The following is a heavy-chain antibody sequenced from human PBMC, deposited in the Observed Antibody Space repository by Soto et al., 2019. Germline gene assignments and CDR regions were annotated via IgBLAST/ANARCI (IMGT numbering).Heavy chain of an antibody. CDR3: ARDMAIAARPPNYYYYYGMDV. CDR2: IWYDGSNK. D-gene: IGHD6-6*01. Sequence: GGSLRLSCAASGFTFSSYGMHWVRQAPGKGLEWVAVIWYDGSNKYYADSVKGRFTISRDNSKNTLYLQMNSLRAEDTAVYYCARDMAIAARPPNYYYYYGMDVWGQGTTVTVSS. V-gene: IGHV3-33*01. J-gene: IGHJ6*02. CDR1: GFTFSSYG.